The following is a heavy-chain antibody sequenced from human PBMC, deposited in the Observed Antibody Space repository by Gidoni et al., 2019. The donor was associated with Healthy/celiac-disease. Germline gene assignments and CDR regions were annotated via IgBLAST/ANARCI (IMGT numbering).Heavy chain of an antibody. Sequence: QLQLQESGPGLVKPSETLSLTCTVSGGSIRSSIYYWGWIRQPPGKGLEWIGSIYYSGSTYYNPSLKSRVTISVDTSKNQFSLKLSSVTAADTAVYYCARQGRITMVRGPNQFDPWGQGTLVTVSS. V-gene: IGHV4-39*01. CDR2: IYYSGST. CDR1: GGSIRSSIYY. D-gene: IGHD3-10*01. J-gene: IGHJ5*02. CDR3: ARQGRITMVRGPNQFDP.